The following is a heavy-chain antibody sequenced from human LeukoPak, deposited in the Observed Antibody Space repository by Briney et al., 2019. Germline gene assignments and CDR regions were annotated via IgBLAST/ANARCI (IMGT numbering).Heavy chain of an antibody. V-gene: IGHV1-24*01. D-gene: IGHD1-26*01. J-gene: IGHJ6*02. Sequence: ASVKISCKVSGYTLTELSMHWVRQAPGKGLEWMGGFDPEYGETIYAQKFQGRVTMTEDTSTDTAYMELSSLRSEDTAVYYCATETPQGATAIYYYYYGMDVWGQGTTVTVSS. CDR1: GYTLTELS. CDR2: FDPEYGET. CDR3: ATETPQGATAIYYYYYGMDV.